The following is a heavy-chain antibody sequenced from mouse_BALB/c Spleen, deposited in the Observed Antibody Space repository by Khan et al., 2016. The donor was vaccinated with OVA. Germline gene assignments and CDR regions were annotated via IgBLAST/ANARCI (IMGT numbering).Heavy chain of an antibody. D-gene: IGHD2-3*01. CDR3: ARCFDGYSALYAMDY. Sequence: QVQLKESGPGLVAPSQSLSITCTVSGFSLTSYGVHWVRQPPGKGLEWLVVIWSGGSTNYNSVLKSRLSISKDNSKSQVFLKMNSLQTDDTAIYYCARCFDGYSALYAMDYWGQGTSVTVSS. J-gene: IGHJ4*01. CDR2: IWSGGST. CDR1: GFSLTSYG. V-gene: IGHV2-6*03.